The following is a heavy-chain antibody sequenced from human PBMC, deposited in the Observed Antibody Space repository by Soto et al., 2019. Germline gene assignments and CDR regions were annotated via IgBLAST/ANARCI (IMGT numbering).Heavy chain of an antibody. CDR2: IIPILGIA. CDR3: ARDPIAATSTGYYMDV. CDR1: GGTFSSYT. V-gene: IGHV1-69*08. J-gene: IGHJ6*03. Sequence: QVQLVQSGAEVKKPGSSVKVSCKASGGTFSSYTISWVRQAPGQGLEWMGRIIPILGIANYAQKFQGRVTITADKSTSTAYMELSCLRSEDTAVYYCARDPIAATSTGYYMDVWGKGTTVTVSS. D-gene: IGHD2-15*01.